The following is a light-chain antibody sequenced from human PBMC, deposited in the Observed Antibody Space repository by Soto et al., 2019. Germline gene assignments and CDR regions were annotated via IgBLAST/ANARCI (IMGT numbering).Light chain of an antibody. CDR2: SNN. Sequence: QAVVTQPPSVSGAPGQRVTIYCTGSSSNIGAGYDVHWYQQLPGTAPKLHIYSNNNRPSGVPDRFSGSKSGTSASLSITRLRAGDEADYNCQSFYSSLSGWVFGGGTNLTVL. V-gene: IGLV1-40*01. CDR3: QSFYSSLSGWV. CDR1: SSNIGAGYD. J-gene: IGLJ3*02.